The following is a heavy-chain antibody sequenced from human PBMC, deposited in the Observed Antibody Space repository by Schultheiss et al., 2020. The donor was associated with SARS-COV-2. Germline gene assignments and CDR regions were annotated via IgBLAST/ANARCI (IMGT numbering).Heavy chain of an antibody. V-gene: IGHV3-30*04. Sequence: GGSLRLSCAASGFTFSSYAMHWVRQAPGKGLEWVAVISYDGSNKYYADSVKGRFTISRDNSKNTLYLQMNSLRAEDTAVYYCAKEVKETNFDYWGQGTLVTVSS. CDR1: GFTFSSYA. D-gene: IGHD2-21*01. CDR2: ISYDGSNK. CDR3: AKEVKETNFDY. J-gene: IGHJ4*02.